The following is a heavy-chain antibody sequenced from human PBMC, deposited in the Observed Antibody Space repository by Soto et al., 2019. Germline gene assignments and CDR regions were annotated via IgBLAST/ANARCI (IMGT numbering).Heavy chain of an antibody. CDR3: AREVVDDYIWGSYRYNDD. V-gene: IGHV3-7*01. J-gene: IGHJ4*02. Sequence: GGSLRLSCAASGFTFSSYWMSWVRQAPGKGLEWVANIKQDGSEKYYVDSVKGRFTISRDNAKNSLYLQMNSLRAEDTAVYYCAREVVDDYIWGSYRYNDDRGQRTPVTVSS. CDR2: IKQDGSEK. CDR1: GFTFSSYW. D-gene: IGHD3-16*02.